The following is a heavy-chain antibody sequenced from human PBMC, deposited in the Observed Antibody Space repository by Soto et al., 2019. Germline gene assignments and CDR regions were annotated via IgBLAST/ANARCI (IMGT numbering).Heavy chain of an antibody. D-gene: IGHD2-2*01. Sequence: RSLTCTVSGGSISSYYWSWIRQPPGKGLEWIGYIYYSGSTNYNPSLKSRVTISVDTSKNQFSLKLSSVTAADTAVYYCARAVGHCSSTSCYPYYYYGMDVWGQGTTVTVSS. CDR3: ARAVGHCSSTSCYPYYYYGMDV. CDR2: IYYSGST. J-gene: IGHJ6*02. CDR1: GGSISSYY. V-gene: IGHV4-59*01.